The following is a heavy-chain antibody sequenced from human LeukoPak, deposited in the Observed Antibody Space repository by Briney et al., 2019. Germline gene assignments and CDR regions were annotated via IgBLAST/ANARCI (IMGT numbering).Heavy chain of an antibody. V-gene: IGHV4-34*01. CDR2: INHSGST. J-gene: IGHJ6*03. Sequence: SETLSLTCAVYGGSFSGYYWSWIRQPPGKGLEWIGEINHSGSTNYNPSLKSRVTISVDTSKNQFSLKLSSVTAADTAVYYCARRWNYGRNYYIDVWGKGATVSVSS. CDR3: ARRWNYGRNYYIDV. D-gene: IGHD1-7*01. CDR1: GGSFSGYY.